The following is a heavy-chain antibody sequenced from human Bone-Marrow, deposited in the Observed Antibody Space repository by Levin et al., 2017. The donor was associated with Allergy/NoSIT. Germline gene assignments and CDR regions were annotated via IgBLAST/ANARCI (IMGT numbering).Heavy chain of an antibody. D-gene: IGHD3-10*01. CDR1: GFTFSSYA. CDR2: ISYDGSNK. J-gene: IGHJ4*02. Sequence: GGSLRLSCAASGFTFSSYAMHWVRQAPGKGLEWVAVISYDGSNKYYADSVKGRFTFSRDNSKNTLYLQMNSLRAEDTAVYYCARDRVRGIGGPNEYWGQGTLVTVSS. V-gene: IGHV3-30-3*01. CDR3: ARDRVRGIGGPNEY.